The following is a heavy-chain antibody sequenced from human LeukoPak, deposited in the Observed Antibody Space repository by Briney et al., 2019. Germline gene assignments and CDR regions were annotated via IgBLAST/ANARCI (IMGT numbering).Heavy chain of an antibody. D-gene: IGHD2/OR15-2a*01. CDR1: GFTFSSYA. V-gene: IGHV3-30-3*01. CDR2: ISYDGSNK. CDR3: ARARGLLSVDY. Sequence: PGRSLRLSCAASGFTFSSYAMHWVRQAPGKGLEWVAVISYDGSNKYYADSVKGRFTISRDNSKNTLYLQMNSLRAEDTAVYYCARARGLLSVDYWAREPWSPSPQ. J-gene: IGHJ4*02.